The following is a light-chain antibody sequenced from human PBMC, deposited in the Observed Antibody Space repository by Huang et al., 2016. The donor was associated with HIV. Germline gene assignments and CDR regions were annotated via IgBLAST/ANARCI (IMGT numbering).Light chain of an antibody. Sequence: TEMTQFPATLSVSPGESATLSCRASQSISTNLAWYQQKPGHAPRLRIYAASTRATGVPGRFGGSGSGTEFTLTISSLQSEDFAIYYCLQYNTWPKTFGQGTKVDFK. J-gene: IGKJ1*01. CDR3: LQYNTWPKT. CDR1: QSISTN. V-gene: IGKV3-15*01. CDR2: AAS.